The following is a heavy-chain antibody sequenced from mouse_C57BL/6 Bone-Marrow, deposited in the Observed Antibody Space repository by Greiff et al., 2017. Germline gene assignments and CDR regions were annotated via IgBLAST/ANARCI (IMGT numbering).Heavy chain of an antibody. CDR1: GFNIKDDY. J-gene: IGHJ1*03. D-gene: IGHD1-1*01. Sequence: VQLQQSGAELVRPGASVKLSCTASGFNIKDDYMPWVKQRPEQGLEWIGWIDPENGDTEYASKFQGKATITADTSSNTAYLQLSSLTSEDTAVXYCTTDYYGSRPGYFDVGGTGTTVTVSS. CDR2: IDPENGDT. V-gene: IGHV14-4*01. CDR3: TTDYYGSRPGYFDV.